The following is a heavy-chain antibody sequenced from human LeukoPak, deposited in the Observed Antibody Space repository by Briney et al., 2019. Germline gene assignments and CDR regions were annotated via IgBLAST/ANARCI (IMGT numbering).Heavy chain of an antibody. CDR1: GGSISSSSYY. Sequence: SETLCLTCTVSGGSISSSSYYWGWIRQPPGKGLEWIGSIYYSGSTYYNPSLKSRVTISVDTSKNQFSLKLSSVTAADTAVYYCARRFGSGWFPRGFDYWGQGTLVPVSS. CDR3: ARRFGSGWFPRGFDY. J-gene: IGHJ4*02. CDR2: IYYSGST. V-gene: IGHV4-39*01. D-gene: IGHD6-19*01.